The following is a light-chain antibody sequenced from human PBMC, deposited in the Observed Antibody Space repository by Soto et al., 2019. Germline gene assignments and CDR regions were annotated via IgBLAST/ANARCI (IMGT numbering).Light chain of an antibody. CDR1: SSDVGSYKF. Sequence: QSVLTQPASVSGSPGQSITISCTGTSSDVGSYKFVSWYQHHPGKAPKLMIYEGSKRPSGVSYRFSGSKSGNTASLTISGLQAEDEADYYCCSYAGSSTLVFGGGTKVTVL. CDR3: CSYAGSSTLV. CDR2: EGS. V-gene: IGLV2-23*01. J-gene: IGLJ2*01.